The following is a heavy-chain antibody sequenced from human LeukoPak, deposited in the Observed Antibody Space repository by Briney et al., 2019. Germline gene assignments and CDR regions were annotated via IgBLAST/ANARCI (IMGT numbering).Heavy chain of an antibody. CDR3: ARAQKGYSSGWYGGDYFDY. D-gene: IGHD6-19*01. CDR2: IYSGGST. J-gene: IGHJ4*02. Sequence: GGSLRLSCAASGFTVSSNCMSWVRQAPGKGLEWVSVIYSGGSTYYADSVKGRFTISRDNSKNTLYLQMNSLRAEDTAVYYCARAQKGYSSGWYGGDYFDYWGQGTLVTVSS. V-gene: IGHV3-66*01. CDR1: GFTVSSNC.